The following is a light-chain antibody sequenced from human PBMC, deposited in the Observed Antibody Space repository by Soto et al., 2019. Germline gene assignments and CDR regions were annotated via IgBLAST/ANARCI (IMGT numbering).Light chain of an antibody. CDR1: SSNIGSNA. Sequence: QSVLTQPPSASGTPGQRVTISCSGSSSNIGSNAVNWYQQLPGTAPKLLIYSNNRRPSGVPDRFSGSKSGTSASLAISGRQSEDDADYFFAAWDDSLGGVVFGGGTKLTVL. CDR3: AAWDDSLGGVV. V-gene: IGLV1-44*01. J-gene: IGLJ2*01. CDR2: SNN.